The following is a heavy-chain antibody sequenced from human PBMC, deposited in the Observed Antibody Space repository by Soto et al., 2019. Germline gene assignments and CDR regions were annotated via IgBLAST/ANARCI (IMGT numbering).Heavy chain of an antibody. Sequence: SVKVSCKASGFTFTSSAMQWVRQARGQRLEWIGWIVVGSGNTNYAQKSQERVTITRDMSTSTAYMELSSLRSEDTAVYYCAADYGDLLLGYYYGMDVWGQGTTVTVSS. V-gene: IGHV1-58*02. D-gene: IGHD4-17*01. CDR1: GFTFTSSA. CDR3: AADYGDLLLGYYYGMDV. J-gene: IGHJ6*02. CDR2: IVVGSGNT.